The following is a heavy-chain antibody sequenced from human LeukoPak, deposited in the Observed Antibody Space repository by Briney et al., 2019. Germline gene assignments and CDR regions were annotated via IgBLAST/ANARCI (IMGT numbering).Heavy chain of an antibody. V-gene: IGHV6-1*01. D-gene: IGHD2-2*01. CDR2: TYYRSKWYI. CDR3: ARARGYCSSTSCSTYYYYYMDV. CDR1: GDSVSSNSAA. Sequence: PSQTLSLTCAISGDSVSSNSAAWNWIRQSPSRGLEWLGRTYYRSKWYIDYAVSVKSRITINPDTSKNQFSLQLNSVTPEDTAVYYCARARGYCSSTSCSTYYYYYMDVWGKGTTVTVSS. J-gene: IGHJ6*03.